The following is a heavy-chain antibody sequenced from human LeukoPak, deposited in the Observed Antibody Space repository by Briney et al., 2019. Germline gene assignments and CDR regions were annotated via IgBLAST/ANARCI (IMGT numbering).Heavy chain of an antibody. D-gene: IGHD6-19*01. J-gene: IGHJ3*02. CDR1: GFTFSSYG. CDR2: IWYDGSNK. Sequence: GGSLRLSCAASGFTFSSYGMHWVRQAPGKGLEWVAVIWYDGSNKYYADSVKGRFTISRDNSKNTLYLQMNSLRAEDTAVYYCARASSGWHIGAFDIWGQGTMVTVS. V-gene: IGHV3-33*01. CDR3: ARASSGWHIGAFDI.